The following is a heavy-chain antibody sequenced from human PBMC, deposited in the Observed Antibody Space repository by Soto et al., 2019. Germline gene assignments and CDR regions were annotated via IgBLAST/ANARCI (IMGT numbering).Heavy chain of an antibody. J-gene: IGHJ4*02. D-gene: IGHD6-19*01. V-gene: IGHV5-51*01. CDR2: IFPGDSDV. CDR1: GYSFTSYW. CDR3: ARHGTAVAGRKRYFDY. Sequence: GESLKISCEASGYSFTSYWIGWVRQMPGKGLERMGVIFPGDSDVRYSPPFQGQVTISADKSINTAYLQWSSLEASDTAMYYCARHGTAVAGRKRYFDYWGPGTLVTVSS.